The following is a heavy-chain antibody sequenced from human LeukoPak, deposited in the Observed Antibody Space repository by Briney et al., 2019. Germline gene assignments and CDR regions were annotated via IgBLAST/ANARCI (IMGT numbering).Heavy chain of an antibody. Sequence: SETLSLTCAISTYSINSDYHWAWIRQPPVKGLEWIGSIYHTGRTYYNPAHKTRVTILLDTSRNQFSLRLSSVTASDTAVYFCARHVSGNLWYFDDWGQGTLVTVSS. CDR2: IYHTGRT. D-gene: IGHD1-26*01. CDR3: ARHVSGNLWYFDD. CDR1: TYSINSDYH. J-gene: IGHJ4*02. V-gene: IGHV4-38-2*01.